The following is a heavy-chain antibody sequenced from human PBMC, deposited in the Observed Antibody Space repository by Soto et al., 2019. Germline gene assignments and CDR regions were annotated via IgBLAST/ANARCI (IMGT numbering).Heavy chain of an antibody. J-gene: IGHJ3*02. CDR1: GASLSSGYYY. CDR2: IHYSESS. CDR3: ARSRGPRNRTAFDI. Sequence: XGTLSLTCTVSGASLSSGYYYGGWIRQPPGKGLEWIGSIHYSESSYFYPSLQSRVTISLDTSQNQISLNLSSVTGADTAVYYCARSRGPRNRTAFDIWGQGTMVTVSS. D-gene: IGHD3-10*01. V-gene: IGHV4-39*01.